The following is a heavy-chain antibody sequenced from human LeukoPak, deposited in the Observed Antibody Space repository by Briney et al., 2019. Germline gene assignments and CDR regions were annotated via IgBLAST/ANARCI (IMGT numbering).Heavy chain of an antibody. D-gene: IGHD1-1*01. J-gene: IGHJ6*03. CDR1: GGSISSYY. CDR3: ARVSWFPGTSYYYMDV. CDR2: IHYSGST. Sequence: SETLSLTCTVSGGSISSYYWSWIRQPPGKGLVWIGYIHYSGSTNYSPSLKSRVAISVDTSKNQFSLNLTSVTAADSAVYYCARVSWFPGTSYYYMDVWGKGTTVTVSS. V-gene: IGHV4-59*01.